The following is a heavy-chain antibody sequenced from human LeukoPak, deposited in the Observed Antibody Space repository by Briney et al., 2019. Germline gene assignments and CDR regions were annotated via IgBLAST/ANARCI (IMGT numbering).Heavy chain of an antibody. CDR3: ARDSDYEGSPI. D-gene: IGHD4-17*01. V-gene: IGHV3-66*01. CDR1: GLTVSSNY. J-gene: IGHJ3*02. CDR2: IYSGGST. Sequence: GGSLRLSCAASGLTVSSNYMSWVRQAPGKGLEWVSVIYSGGSTYYADSVKGRFTISRDNSKNTLYLQMNSLRAEDTAVYYCARDSDYEGSPIWGQGTMVTVSS.